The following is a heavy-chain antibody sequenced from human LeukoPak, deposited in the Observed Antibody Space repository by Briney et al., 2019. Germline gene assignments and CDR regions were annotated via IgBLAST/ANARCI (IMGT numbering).Heavy chain of an antibody. CDR1: GGSVSSGSYY. CDR2: IYYSGST. D-gene: IGHD2-15*01. J-gene: IGHJ4*02. CDR3: ARGWHCSGGSCYSIDY. Sequence: SETLSLTCTVSGGSVSSGSYYWSWIRQPPGKGLEWIGYIYYSGSTNYNPSLKSRVTISVDTSKNQFSLKLSSVTAADTAVYYCARGWHCSGGSCYSIDYWGQGALVTVSS. V-gene: IGHV4-61*01.